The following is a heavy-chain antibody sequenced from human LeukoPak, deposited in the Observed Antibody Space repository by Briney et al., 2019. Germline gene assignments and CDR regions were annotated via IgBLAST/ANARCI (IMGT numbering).Heavy chain of an antibody. CDR1: GFTFSDYY. V-gene: IGHV3-11*06. J-gene: IGHJ6*04. Sequence: GGSLRLSCAASGFTFSDYYMSWIRQAPGKGLEWVSYISSSSSYTDYADSVKGRFTISRDNAKNSLYLQMNSLRAEDTAVYYCARGYYYYYSVDVWGKGTTVTVSS. CDR3: ARGYYYYYSVDV. CDR2: ISSSSSYT.